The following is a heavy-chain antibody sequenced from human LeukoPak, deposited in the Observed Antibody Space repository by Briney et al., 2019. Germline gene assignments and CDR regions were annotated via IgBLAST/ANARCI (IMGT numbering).Heavy chain of an antibody. V-gene: IGHV3-7*01. D-gene: IGHD2-2*01. CDR2: IKEDGSVR. CDR3: GRLAHNAWYAIDF. CDR1: GFTFSSHW. J-gene: IGHJ4*02. Sequence: GGSLRLSCTASGFTFSSHWMTWVRQSPGKGLEWVANIKEDGSVRYYVDSVKGRFTISRDNPKNSLYLQINNLRAEDTAVYYCGRLAHNAWYAIDFWGQGTLVTVSS.